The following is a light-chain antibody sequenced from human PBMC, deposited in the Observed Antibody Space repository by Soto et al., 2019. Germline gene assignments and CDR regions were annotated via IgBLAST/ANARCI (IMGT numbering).Light chain of an antibody. J-gene: IGKJ1*01. Sequence: DIQMTQSPSTLSASVGDRVTITCRASQSISSWLAWYQQKPGKAPKLLIYKASSLESGVLSRFSGSGSGTEFTLTISSLQPDDFATYYCHQYNSYPRTFGQGTKVEIK. CDR2: KAS. CDR3: HQYNSYPRT. CDR1: QSISSW. V-gene: IGKV1-5*03.